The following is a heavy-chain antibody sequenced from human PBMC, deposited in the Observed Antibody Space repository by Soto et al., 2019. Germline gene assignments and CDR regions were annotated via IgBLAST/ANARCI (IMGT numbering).Heavy chain of an antibody. CDR3: ARTGGSNAFDI. Sequence: LSLTCTVSGGSVSSGSYYWSWIRQPPGKGLEWIGYIYYSGSTNYNPSLKSRVTISVDTSKNQFSLKLRSVTAADTAVYYCARTGGSNAFDIWGQGTMVTVSS. CDR1: GGSVSSGSYY. J-gene: IGHJ3*02. CDR2: IYYSGST. V-gene: IGHV4-61*01. D-gene: IGHD2-15*01.